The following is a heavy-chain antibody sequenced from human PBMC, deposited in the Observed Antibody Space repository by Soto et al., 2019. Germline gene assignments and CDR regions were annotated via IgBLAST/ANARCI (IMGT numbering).Heavy chain of an antibody. CDR1: GYTFTSYG. D-gene: IGHD3-3*01. J-gene: IGHJ4*02. CDR2: ISVYNGNT. V-gene: IGHV1-18*01. Sequence: QVQLVQSGAEVKKPGASVNASCKASGYTFTSYGITWVRQAPGQGLEWMGWISVYNGNTNYAQKLQGRVTMTTDTSTSTAYLELRSLRSDDTAVYYCARDRYDFWSGYSIDSWGQGTLVTVSS. CDR3: ARDRYDFWSGYSIDS.